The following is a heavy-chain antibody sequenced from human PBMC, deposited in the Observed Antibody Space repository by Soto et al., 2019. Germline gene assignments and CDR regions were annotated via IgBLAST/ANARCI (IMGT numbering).Heavy chain of an antibody. CDR1: GFTISRSD. CDR2: IHYSGTT. J-gene: IGHJ6*02. Sequence: AESLNLTCTASGFTISRSDWSWIRQPPGKGLEWIAYIHYSGTTNYNPSLKSRVTISGDTSKSQVSLELTSVTAADTAVYYCARHSPYYGMDVWGQGTTVT. CDR3: ARHSPYYGMDV. V-gene: IGHV4-59*01.